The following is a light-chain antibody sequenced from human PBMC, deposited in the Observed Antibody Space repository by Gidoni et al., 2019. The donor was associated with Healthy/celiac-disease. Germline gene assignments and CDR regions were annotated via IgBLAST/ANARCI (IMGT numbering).Light chain of an antibody. CDR2: GAS. CDR3: QQYNNWA. CDR1: QSVGSN. J-gene: IGKJ4*01. V-gene: IGKV3-15*01. Sequence: EIVMTQSPATLSVSPGERATLPCRASQSVGSNLAWYQQKPGQAPRLLIYGASTSATGIPARFSGSGSGTEFTLTISSLQSEDFAVYYCQQYNNWAFGGGTKVEIK.